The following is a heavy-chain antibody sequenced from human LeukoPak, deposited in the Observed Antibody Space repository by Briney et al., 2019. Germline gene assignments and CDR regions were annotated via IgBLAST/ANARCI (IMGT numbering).Heavy chain of an antibody. Sequence: GASVKVSCKASGGTFSSHAISWVRQAPGQGLEWMGRIIPILGIANYAQKFQGRVTITADKSTSTAYMELSSLRSEDTAVYYCARVRVVPAGTFDYWGQGTLVTVSS. CDR1: GGTFSSHA. D-gene: IGHD2-2*01. J-gene: IGHJ4*02. CDR3: ARVRVVPAGTFDY. CDR2: IIPILGIA. V-gene: IGHV1-69*04.